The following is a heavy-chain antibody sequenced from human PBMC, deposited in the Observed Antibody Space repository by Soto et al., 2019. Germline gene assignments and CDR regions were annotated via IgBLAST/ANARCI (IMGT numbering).Heavy chain of an antibody. J-gene: IGHJ4*02. D-gene: IGHD6-6*01. V-gene: IGHV4-39*01. CDR1: GGSISSSSYY. Sequence: NPSETLSLTCTVSGGSISSSSYYWGWIRQPPGKGLEWIGSIYYSGSTYYNPSLKSRVTISVDTSKNQFSLKLSSVTAADTAVYYCASCRIGSSPSDLLFDYWGQGTLVTVSS. CDR2: IYYSGST. CDR3: ASCRIGSSPSDLLFDY.